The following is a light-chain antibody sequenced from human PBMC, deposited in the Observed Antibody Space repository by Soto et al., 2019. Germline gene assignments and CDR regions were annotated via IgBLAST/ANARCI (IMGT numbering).Light chain of an antibody. CDR1: QSVSSN. CDR2: GAS. CDR3: HQYNSWPYT. V-gene: IGKV3D-15*01. Sequence: EIVMTQSPAILSVSPGERATLSCGARQSVSSNLAWHQQKPGHAPRLLLYGASTRSTGVPARFSGSGSGTEFTLTLSSLQSEDFAVYYCHQYNSWPYTFGQGTKLEIK. J-gene: IGKJ2*01.